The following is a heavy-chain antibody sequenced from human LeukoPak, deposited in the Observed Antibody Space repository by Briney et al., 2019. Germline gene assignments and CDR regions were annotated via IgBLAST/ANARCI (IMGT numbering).Heavy chain of an antibody. V-gene: IGHV3-21*01. Sequence: GGSLRLSCAASGFTFSSYSMNWVRQAPGKGLEWVSFISSSRSYIYYADSVKGRFTISRDNAKNSLYLQMNSLRAEDTAVYYCAREAAAAAGWIDYWGQGTLVTVSS. CDR1: GFTFSSYS. CDR3: AREAAAAAGWIDY. D-gene: IGHD6-13*01. CDR2: ISSSRSYI. J-gene: IGHJ4*02.